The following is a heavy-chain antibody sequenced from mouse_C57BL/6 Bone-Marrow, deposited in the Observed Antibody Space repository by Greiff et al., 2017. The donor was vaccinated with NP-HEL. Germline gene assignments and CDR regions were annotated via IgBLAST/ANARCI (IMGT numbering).Heavy chain of an antibody. V-gene: IGHV6-6*01. CDR2: IRNKANNHAT. D-gene: IGHD2-4*01. Sequence: EVQLVESGGGLVQPGGSMKLSCAASGFTFSDAWMDWVRQSPEKGLEWVAEIRNKANNHATYYAESVKGRFTISRDDSKSSVYLQMNSLRAEDTGIYYCTSLSTMITTVGAYWGQGTLVTVSA. J-gene: IGHJ3*01. CDR3: TSLSTMITTVGAY. CDR1: GFTFSDAW.